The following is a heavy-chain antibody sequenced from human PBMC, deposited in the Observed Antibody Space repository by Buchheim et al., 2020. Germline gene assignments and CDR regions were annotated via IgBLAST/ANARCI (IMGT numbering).Heavy chain of an antibody. V-gene: IGHV4-59*01. J-gene: IGHJ6*03. CDR1: GGSMSSSH. D-gene: IGHD3-3*01. Sequence: QVQLQESGPGLVKPSETLSLTCTVSGGSMSSSHWSWIRQPPGKGLEWIGYFSDSGSTNYNSSLKSRVTISVDTSKNQFSLKLSSVTAADTAVYYCARVSPLDYDFWSGYYGYYYMDVWGKGTT. CDR3: ARVSPLDYDFWSGYYGYYYMDV. CDR2: FSDSGST.